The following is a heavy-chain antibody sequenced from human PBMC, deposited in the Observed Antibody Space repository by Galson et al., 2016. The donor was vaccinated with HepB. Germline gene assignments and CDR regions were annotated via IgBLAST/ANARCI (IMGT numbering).Heavy chain of an antibody. CDR2: IYYSGST. CDR1: GGSISSYY. J-gene: IGHJ5*02. V-gene: IGHV4-59*01. Sequence: SETLSLTCTVSGGSISSYYWSWIRQPPGKGLEWIGYIYYSGSTDYNPSLKSRVTISVDTSKNQFSLKLSSVPAADTAVYYCARSLLGYCSSTRCHGAWFDPWGQGTLVTVSS. D-gene: IGHD2-2*01. CDR3: ARSLLGYCSSTRCHGAWFDP.